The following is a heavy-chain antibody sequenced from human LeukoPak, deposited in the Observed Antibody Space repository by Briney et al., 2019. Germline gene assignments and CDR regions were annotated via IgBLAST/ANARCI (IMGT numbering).Heavy chain of an antibody. CDR3: ARGRLDYGDFYYYYGMDV. V-gene: IGHV3-33*01. J-gene: IGHJ6*02. CDR2: IWYDGSNK. D-gene: IGHD4-17*01. Sequence: GGSLRLPCAPSGFTFSNYGMHWVRQAPGKGLEWVAVIWYDGSNKYYADSVKGRFTISRDNSKNTLYLQMNSLRAEDTAVYYCARGRLDYGDFYYYYGMDVWGQGTTVTVSS. CDR1: GFTFSNYG.